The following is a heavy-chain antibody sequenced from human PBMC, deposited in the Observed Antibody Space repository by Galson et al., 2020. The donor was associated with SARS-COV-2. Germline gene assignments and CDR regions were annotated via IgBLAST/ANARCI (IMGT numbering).Heavy chain of an antibody. D-gene: IGHD6-19*01. Sequence: GGSLRLSCAASGFTFSSYDMHWVRQATGKGLEWVSAIGTAGDTYYPGSVKGRFTISRENATNSLYLQMNSLRAGDTAVYYCARGAVAGTRVPYYYYYYMDVWGKGTTVTVSS. CDR3: ARGAVAGTRVPYYYYYYMDV. V-gene: IGHV3-13*01. CDR2: IGTAGDT. CDR1: GFTFSSYD. J-gene: IGHJ6*03.